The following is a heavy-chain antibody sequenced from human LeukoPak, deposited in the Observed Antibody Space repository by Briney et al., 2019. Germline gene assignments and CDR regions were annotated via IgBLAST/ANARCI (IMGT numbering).Heavy chain of an antibody. CDR3: AKDGTHSSNWYPDY. CDR2: ISSSSSYI. Sequence: PGGSLRLSCAASGFTFSSYSMNWVRQAPGKGLEWVSSISSSSSYIYYADSVKGRFTISRDNPKNTLYLQINTLRDEDTGVYYCAKDGTHSSNWYPDYWGQGTLVTVSS. CDR1: GFTFSSYS. V-gene: IGHV3-21*01. D-gene: IGHD6-13*01. J-gene: IGHJ4*02.